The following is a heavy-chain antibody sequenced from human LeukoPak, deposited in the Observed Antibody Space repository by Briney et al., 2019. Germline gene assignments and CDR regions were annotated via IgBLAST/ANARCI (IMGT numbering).Heavy chain of an antibody. Sequence: GGTLRLSCAASGFTFSSYGMSWVRQAPGKGLEWASAISGSGGSTYYTDSVKGRFTISRDNSKNTLYLLMESLRVEDTAIYYCAKGMGGFDYWGQGTLVTVSS. CDR1: GFTFSSYG. V-gene: IGHV3-23*01. D-gene: IGHD1-26*01. J-gene: IGHJ4*02. CDR2: ISGSGGST. CDR3: AKGMGGFDY.